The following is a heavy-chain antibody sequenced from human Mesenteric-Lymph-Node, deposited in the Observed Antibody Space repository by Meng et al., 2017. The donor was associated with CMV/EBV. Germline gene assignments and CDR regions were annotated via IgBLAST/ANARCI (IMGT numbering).Heavy chain of an antibody. CDR3: AGYYDFWSGYGWGGYYYGMDV. Sequence: ASVKVSCKASGYTFTSYYMHWVRQAPGQGLEWMGIINPSGGSTSYAQKFQGRVTMTRDTSTSTAYMELSSLRSEDTAVYYCAGYYDFWSGYGWGGYYYGMDVWGQGTTVTVSS. CDR2: INPSGGST. J-gene: IGHJ6*02. CDR1: GYTFTSYY. D-gene: IGHD3-3*01. V-gene: IGHV1-46*01.